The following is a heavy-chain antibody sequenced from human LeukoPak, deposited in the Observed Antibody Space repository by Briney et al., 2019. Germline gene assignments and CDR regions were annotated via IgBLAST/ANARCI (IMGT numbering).Heavy chain of an antibody. CDR2: IYPGDSDT. CDR3: ARHSTYYYGSGSYYNQDY. V-gene: IGHV5-51*01. D-gene: IGHD3-10*01. CDR1: GYSFTSYW. Sequence: GESLKISCKGSGYSFTSYWIGWVRQMPGKGLEWMGTIYPGDSDTRYSPSFQGQVTISADKSISTAYLQWSSLKASDTAMYYCARHSTYYYGSGSYYNQDYWGQGTLVTVSS. J-gene: IGHJ4*02.